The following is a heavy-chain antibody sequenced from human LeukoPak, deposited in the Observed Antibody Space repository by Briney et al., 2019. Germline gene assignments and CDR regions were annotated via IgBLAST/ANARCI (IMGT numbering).Heavy chain of an antibody. CDR1: GGSISSYY. J-gene: IGHJ4*02. CDR3: ARRGYYDSSGYGFDY. D-gene: IGHD3-22*01. V-gene: IGHV4-59*08. CDR2: IYYSGST. Sequence: SETLSLTCTVSGGSISSYYWSWIRQPPGKGLEWIGYIYYSGSTNYNPSLKSQVTISVDTSKNQFSLKLSSVTAADTAVYYCARRGYYDSSGYGFDYWGQGTLDTVSS.